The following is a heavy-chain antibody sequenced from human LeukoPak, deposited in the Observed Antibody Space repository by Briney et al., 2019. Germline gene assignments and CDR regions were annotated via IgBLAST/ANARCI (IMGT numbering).Heavy chain of an antibody. CDR2: IYHSGST. V-gene: IGHV4-39*07. D-gene: IGHD3-10*01. J-gene: IGHJ5*02. CDR1: GGSISSGDYY. Sequence: PSQTLSLTCTVSGGSISSGDYYWSWIRQPPGKGLEWIGSIYHSGSTYYNPSLKSRVTISVDTSKNQFSLKLSSVTAADTAVYYCARLRHYYGSGSLNWFDPWGQGTLVTVSS. CDR3: ARLRHYYGSGSLNWFDP.